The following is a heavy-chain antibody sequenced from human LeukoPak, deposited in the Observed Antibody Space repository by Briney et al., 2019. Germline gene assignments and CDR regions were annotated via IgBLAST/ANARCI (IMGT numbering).Heavy chain of an antibody. CDR1: GFTFSSYW. CDR3: ARSPVLLWFGELTPHFDY. Sequence: GGSLRLSCAASGFTFSSYWMHWVRQAPGKGLVWDSRINSDGSSTSYADSVKGRFTISRDNAKNTLYLQMNSLRAEDTAVYYCARSPVLLWFGELTPHFDYWGQGTLVTVSS. V-gene: IGHV3-74*01. J-gene: IGHJ4*02. CDR2: INSDGSST. D-gene: IGHD3-10*01.